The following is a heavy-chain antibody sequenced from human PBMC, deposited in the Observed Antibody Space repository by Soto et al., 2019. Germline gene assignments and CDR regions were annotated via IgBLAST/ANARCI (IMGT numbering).Heavy chain of an antibody. CDR3: RSVSAFLLNRSSDL. V-gene: IGHV4-30-2*04. J-gene: IGHJ2*01. CDR2: MYHSGST. CDR1: S. D-gene: IGHD3-10*02. Sequence: SWIMIRQTPGKGLEWIGYMYHSGSTYYNPSLKSRVTISIDRSKNQFSLKLSFVIQAEDGIRDVRSVSAFLLNRSSDL.